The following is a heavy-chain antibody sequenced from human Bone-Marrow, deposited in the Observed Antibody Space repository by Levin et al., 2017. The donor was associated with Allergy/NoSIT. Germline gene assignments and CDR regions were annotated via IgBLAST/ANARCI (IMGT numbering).Heavy chain of an antibody. D-gene: IGHD3-3*01. CDR3: ARDTSPPPTIFGVVTPYYYYYYGMDV. Sequence: ASVKVSCKASGYTFTSYDINWVRQATGQGLEWMGWMNPNSGNTGYAQKFQGRVTMTRNTSISTAYMELSSLRSEDTAVYYCARDTSPPPTIFGVVTPYYYYYYGMDVWGQGTTVTVSS. CDR2: MNPNSGNT. J-gene: IGHJ6*02. CDR1: GYTFTSYD. V-gene: IGHV1-8*01.